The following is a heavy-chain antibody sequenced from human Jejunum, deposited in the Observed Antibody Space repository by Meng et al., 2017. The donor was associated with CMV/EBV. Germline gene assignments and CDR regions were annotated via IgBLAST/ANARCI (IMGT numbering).Heavy chain of an antibody. Sequence: GYSLTSYGISWVRQAPGQGLEWMGWISAKNGKTNYAQKFQGRVTMTTDSPTSTAYMELRGLRSDDTAAYYCARDRPWDAENGMDVWGQGTTVTVSS. V-gene: IGHV1-18*01. CDR3: ARDRPWDAENGMDV. CDR1: GYSLTSYG. D-gene: IGHD1-26*01. CDR2: ISAKNGKT. J-gene: IGHJ6*02.